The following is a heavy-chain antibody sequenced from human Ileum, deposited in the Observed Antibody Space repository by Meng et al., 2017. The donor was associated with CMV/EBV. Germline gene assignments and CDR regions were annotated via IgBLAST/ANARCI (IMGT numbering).Heavy chain of an antibody. CDR2: IYYSGST. Sequence: GSLRLSCTVSGGSLSSSSYYWGWIRQPPGKGLEWIGSIYYSGSTYYNPSLKSRVTISVDTSKNQFSLKLSSVTAADTAVYYCAREVDSAGDFDYWGQGTLVTVSS. CDR1: GGSLSSSSYY. J-gene: IGHJ4*02. V-gene: IGHV4-39*07. CDR3: AREVDSAGDFDY. D-gene: IGHD3/OR15-3a*01.